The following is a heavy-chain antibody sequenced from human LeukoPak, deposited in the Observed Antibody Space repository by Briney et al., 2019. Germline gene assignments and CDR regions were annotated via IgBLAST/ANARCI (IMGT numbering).Heavy chain of an antibody. CDR3: ARRSEDGVFDY. V-gene: IGHV5-51*01. D-gene: IGHD4-17*01. CDR2: IYPGDSET. J-gene: IGHJ4*02. Sequence: GASLQISCNGSGYSFTSYLVALVRPMPGKGLEWMGIIYPGDSETRYSPSFQGQVTISADKSISIAYLQWSSLKASDTAMYYCARRSEDGVFDYWGQGTLVTVSS. CDR1: GYSFTSYL.